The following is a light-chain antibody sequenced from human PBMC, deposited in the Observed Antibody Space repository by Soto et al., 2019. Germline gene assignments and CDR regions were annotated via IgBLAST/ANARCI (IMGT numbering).Light chain of an antibody. CDR2: GAS. CDR3: QQYHTWPIT. V-gene: IGKV3-15*01. Sequence: EVAMAQSPGTLSLSPGERATLSCRASQSVTNNLAWYQQKPGQAPRFIISGASTGATGIPARFSGSGSGTEFTLTISSLQSEDCAIYYCQQYHTWPITFGGGTKVDIK. J-gene: IGKJ4*01. CDR1: QSVTNN.